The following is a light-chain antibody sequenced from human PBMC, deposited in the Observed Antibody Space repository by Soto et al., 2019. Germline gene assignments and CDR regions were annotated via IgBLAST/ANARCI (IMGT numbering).Light chain of an antibody. V-gene: IGLV2-23*02. CDR3: CSYAGGSTWV. Sequence: QSALTQPASVSGSPGQSITISCSGTSSDVGSYNLVSWYQQHPGKAPKLMIYEVDKRPSGVSNRFSGSKSGNTASLTISGLQAEDETDYYCCSYAGGSTWVFGGGPKVTVL. J-gene: IGLJ3*02. CDR2: EVD. CDR1: SSDVGSYNL.